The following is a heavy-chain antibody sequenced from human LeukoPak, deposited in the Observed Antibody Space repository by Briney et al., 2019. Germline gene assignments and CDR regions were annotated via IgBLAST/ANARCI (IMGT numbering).Heavy chain of an antibody. CDR3: ARAPDTAMVIDYFDY. CDR1: GGTFSSYA. D-gene: IGHD5-18*01. V-gene: IGHV1-69*05. J-gene: IGHJ4*02. Sequence: ASVKVSCKASGGTFSSYAISWVQQAPGQGLEWMGRIIPIFGTANYAQKFQGRVTITTDESTSTAYMELSSLRSEDTAVYYCARAPDTAMVIDYFDYWGQGTLVTASS. CDR2: IIPIFGTA.